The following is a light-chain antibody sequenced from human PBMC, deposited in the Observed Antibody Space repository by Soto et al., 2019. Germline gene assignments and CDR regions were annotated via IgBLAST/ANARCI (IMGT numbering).Light chain of an antibody. V-gene: IGKV1-39*01. CDR1: QSITNY. CDR2: GAS. Sequence: DIQMTQSPSSLSASVGDRVTITCRASQSITNYLNWYQQKPGKAPKLLIYGASSLQSRVPSRFSGSESGTDFTLTISSLQPEDFATYYCQQSYSAPFTFGPGTKVDIK. CDR3: QQSYSAPFT. J-gene: IGKJ3*01.